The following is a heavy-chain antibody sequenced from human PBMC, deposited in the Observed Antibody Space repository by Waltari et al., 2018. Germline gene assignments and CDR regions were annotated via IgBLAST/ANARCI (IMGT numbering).Heavy chain of an antibody. CDR1: GLPFSDYD. J-gene: IGHJ4*02. Sequence: EVQLVESGGGLVQPGGSLTLPCAAPGLPFSDYDMGWVRQAPEKGLEWVGRSRNKARNYVTEYAASVKGRFTIFRDDSKNSLYLQMNSLKIEDTAVYYCARDLDGDSNLDYWGQGTLVAVSS. CDR3: ARDLDGDSNLDY. V-gene: IGHV3-72*01. D-gene: IGHD2-21*02. CDR2: SRNKARNYVT.